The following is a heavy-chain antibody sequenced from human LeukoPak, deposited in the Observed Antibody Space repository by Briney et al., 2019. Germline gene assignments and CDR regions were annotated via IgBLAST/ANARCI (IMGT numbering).Heavy chain of an antibody. Sequence: GGSLRLSCAASGFTFSSYGMHWVRQAPGKGLEWVAVISYDGSNKYYADSVKGRFTISRDNSKNTLYLQMNSLRAEDTAVYYCARGEGIYCSSTSCSLLYDYWGQGTLVTVSS. V-gene: IGHV3-30*03. D-gene: IGHD2-2*01. CDR3: ARGEGIYCSSTSCSLLYDY. CDR1: GFTFSSYG. J-gene: IGHJ4*02. CDR2: ISYDGSNK.